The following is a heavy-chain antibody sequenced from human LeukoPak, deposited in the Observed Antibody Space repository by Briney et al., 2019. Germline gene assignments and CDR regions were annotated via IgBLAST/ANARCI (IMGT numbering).Heavy chain of an antibody. Sequence: QAGGSLRLSYAASGFIFYSYAMHWVRQAPGRGLEYVSAITSSGSSTFYANSVKGRFTISRDNSKNTLYLQMGSLRPDHMAVYYCTRGPGYDYVWGSYRADYWGQGILVTVSS. CDR2: ITSSGSST. J-gene: IGHJ4*02. CDR3: TRGPGYDYVWGSYRADY. D-gene: IGHD3-16*02. CDR1: GFIFYSYA. V-gene: IGHV3-64*01.